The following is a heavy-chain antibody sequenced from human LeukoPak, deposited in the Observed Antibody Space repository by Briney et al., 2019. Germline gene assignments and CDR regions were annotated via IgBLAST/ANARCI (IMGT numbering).Heavy chain of an antibody. V-gene: IGHV3-21*01. CDR3: ARFAAGGSYYYYMDV. CDR1: GFTFSSYS. CDR2: ISSSSSYI. J-gene: IGHJ6*03. Sequence: QAGGSLRLSCAASGFTFSSYSMNWVRQAPGKGLEWVSSISSSSSYIYYADSVKGRFTISRDNAKNSLYLQMNSLRAEDTAVYYCARFAAGGSYYYYMDVWGKGTTVTVSS. D-gene: IGHD6-25*01.